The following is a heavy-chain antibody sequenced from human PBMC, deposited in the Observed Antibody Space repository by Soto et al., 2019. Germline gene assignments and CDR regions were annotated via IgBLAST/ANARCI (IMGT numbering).Heavy chain of an antibody. D-gene: IGHD2-2*01. CDR3: ARLHCNSPNCVPLDP. J-gene: IGHJ5*02. CDR1: GGSISSVSYY. V-gene: IGHV4-39*01. CDR2: IYYSGSA. Sequence: SETLSLTCTVSGGSISSVSYYWGWIRQPPGKGLEWIGSIYYSGSAYYSPSLKSRVTMSVDTSKNQLSLKLSSVTAADTAVYYCARLHCNSPNCVPLDPWGQGTLVT.